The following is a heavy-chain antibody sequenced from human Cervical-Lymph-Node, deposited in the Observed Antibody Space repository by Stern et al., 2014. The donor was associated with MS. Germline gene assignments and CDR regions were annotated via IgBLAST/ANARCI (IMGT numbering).Heavy chain of an antibody. CDR3: ARDTAAVAVRGAVQMGLDY. D-gene: IGHD1-26*01. V-gene: IGHV3-33*01. J-gene: IGHJ4*02. CDR1: GFSFSSFA. CDR2: IWYDGSDK. Sequence: QMQLVQSGGGVVQPGRSLRISCAASGFSFSSFAMHWVRQAPGKGLEWVAVIWYDGSDKYYTDSVKVRFTISTDNSKNTLSLQMSSLRAEDTAVYYCARDTAAVAVRGAVQMGLDYWGQGTLVSVSS.